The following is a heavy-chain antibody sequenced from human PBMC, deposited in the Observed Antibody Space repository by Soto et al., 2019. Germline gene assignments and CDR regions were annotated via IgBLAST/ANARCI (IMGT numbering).Heavy chain of an antibody. D-gene: IGHD6-6*01. CDR3: AKDRIAARRLGYYYGMDV. CDR1: GFTFSSYG. V-gene: IGHV3-30*18. J-gene: IGHJ6*02. Sequence: QVQLVESGGGVVQPGRSLRLSCAASGFTFSSYGMHWVRQAPGKGLEWVAVISYDGSNKYYADSVKGRFTISRDNSKNTXXLQMNSLRAEDTAVYYCAKDRIAARRLGYYYGMDVWGQGTTVTVSS. CDR2: ISYDGSNK.